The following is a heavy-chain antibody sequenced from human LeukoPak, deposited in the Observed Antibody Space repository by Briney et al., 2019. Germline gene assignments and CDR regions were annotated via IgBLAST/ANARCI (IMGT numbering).Heavy chain of an antibody. Sequence: GRSLRLSCAASGFTLSSYWMHWVRQVPRNRLVWVSRINTDGNSTRYADSVKARVTISRDKANNTLYPQMNRPRATDTAGYYCSRVPLGEFKGFDPWGRGTLVTVSS. CDR1: GFTLSSYW. CDR3: SRVPLGEFKGFDP. D-gene: IGHD3-10*01. V-gene: IGHV3-74*01. CDR2: INTDGNST. J-gene: IGHJ5*02.